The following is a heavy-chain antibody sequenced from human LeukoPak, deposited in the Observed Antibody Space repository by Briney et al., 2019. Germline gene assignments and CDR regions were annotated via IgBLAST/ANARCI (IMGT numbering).Heavy chain of an antibody. D-gene: IGHD4-4*01. CDR3: ARTMTTCLGLLTRFDP. Sequence: RGASVKVSCKASGYTFTGYYMHWVRQAPGQGLEWMGWINPNSGDTNYAQKFQGRVTMTRDTSISTAYMELSRLRSDDTAVYYCARTMTTCLGLLTRFDPWGQGTLVTVSS. CDR2: INPNSGDT. CDR1: GYTFTGYY. V-gene: IGHV1-2*02. J-gene: IGHJ5*02.